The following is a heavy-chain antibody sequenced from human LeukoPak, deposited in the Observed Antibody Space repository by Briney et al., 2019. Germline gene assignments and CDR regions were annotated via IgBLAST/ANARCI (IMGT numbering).Heavy chain of an antibody. CDR2: ISSSSRYI. V-gene: IGHV3-21*01. CDR1: GFTFSSYS. J-gene: IGHJ3*02. D-gene: IGHD2-2*01. Sequence: GGSLRLSCAASGFTFSSYSMNWVRQAPGKGLEWVSSISSSSRYIYYADSVKGRFTISRDNAKNSLYLQMNSLRAEDTAVYYCAREGAMITKGAFDIWGQGTMVTVSS. CDR3: AREGAMITKGAFDI.